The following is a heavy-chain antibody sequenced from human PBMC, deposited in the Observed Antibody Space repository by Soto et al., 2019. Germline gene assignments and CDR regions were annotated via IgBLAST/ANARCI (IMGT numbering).Heavy chain of an antibody. D-gene: IGHD6-19*01. CDR3: ARGWYSSGWSSVPDY. Sequence: QVQLVQSGAEVKKPGASVKVSCKASGYTFTSYDINWVRQATGQGLEWMGWMNPNSGNTGYAQKVQGRVTMTRNTSISTAYMELGSLRSEDTAVYYCARGWYSSGWSSVPDYWGQGTLVTVSS. CDR2: MNPNSGNT. CDR1: GYTFTSYD. J-gene: IGHJ4*02. V-gene: IGHV1-8*01.